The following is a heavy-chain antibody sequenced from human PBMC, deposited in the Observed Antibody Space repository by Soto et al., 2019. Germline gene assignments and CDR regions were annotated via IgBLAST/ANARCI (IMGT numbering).Heavy chain of an antibody. J-gene: IGHJ5*02. Sequence: ASVKVSCKASGYPFSDNQIHWLRRAPGQGLEWMGRINPKSDDTNYAQKFEGRVTMTRDTSIDTAYLELTGLTSDDTATYYCARQHSRDYIRWGLDPWGQGXLVTVYS. CDR1: GYPFSDNQ. V-gene: IGHV1-2*02. D-gene: IGHD4-17*01. CDR3: ARQHSRDYIRWGLDP. CDR2: INPKSDDT.